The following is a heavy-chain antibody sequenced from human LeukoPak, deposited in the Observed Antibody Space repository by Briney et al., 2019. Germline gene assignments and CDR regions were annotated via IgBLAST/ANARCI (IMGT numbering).Heavy chain of an antibody. Sequence: GGSLRLSCAASGFTFSSYAMSWVRQAPGKGLEWVSAISGSGGSTYYADSVKGRFTISRDNSKNTLYLQMNSLRAEDTAVYYCAKNDCSGGSCYFFWFDPWSQGTLVTVSS. CDR3: AKNDCSGGSCYFFWFDP. V-gene: IGHV3-23*01. CDR2: ISGSGGST. J-gene: IGHJ5*02. CDR1: GFTFSSYA. D-gene: IGHD2-15*01.